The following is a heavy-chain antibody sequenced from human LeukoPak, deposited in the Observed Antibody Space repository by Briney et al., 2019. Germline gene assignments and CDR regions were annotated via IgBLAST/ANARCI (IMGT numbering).Heavy chain of an antibody. Sequence: SETLSLTCTVSGGSISSSSYYWGWIRQPPGKGLEWIGSIYYSGSTYYNPSLKSRVTISVDTSKNQFSLKLSSVTAADTAVYYCVRFGAGGRAATLQWLVGRRFDYWGQGTLVTVSS. CDR1: GGSISSSSYY. D-gene: IGHD6-19*01. CDR3: VRFGAGGRAATLQWLVGRRFDY. CDR2: IYYSGST. J-gene: IGHJ4*02. V-gene: IGHV4-39*01.